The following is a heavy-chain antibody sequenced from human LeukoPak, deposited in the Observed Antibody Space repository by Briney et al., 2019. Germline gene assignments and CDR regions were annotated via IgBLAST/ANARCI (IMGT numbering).Heavy chain of an antibody. J-gene: IGHJ4*02. Sequence: TGGSLRLSCTTSGFTFGDYAMSWVRQAPGRGLEWVGFIRSKAFGGTTEYAASVRGRFTISRDDSKSIAYLQMNSLEAEDTAVYYCARAPYANYVNLDCWSQGTLVTVSS. CDR1: GFTFGDYA. CDR3: ARAPYANYVNLDC. CDR2: IRSKAFGGTT. D-gene: IGHD4/OR15-4a*01. V-gene: IGHV3-49*04.